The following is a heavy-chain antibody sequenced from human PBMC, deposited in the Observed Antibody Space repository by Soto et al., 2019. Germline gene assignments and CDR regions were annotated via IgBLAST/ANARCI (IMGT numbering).Heavy chain of an antibody. CDR2: IYRSGTA. Sequence: QVQLQESGPGLVRPSGTLSLTCAVSGGSISDNNWWSWVRQPPGKGLEWIGEIYRSGTANYNPSLTSRVTISMDNSKNQISLHLYSVTAADSAVYYCARHIGVPGTRGFDYWGQGTLVTVSS. CDR3: ARHIGVPGTRGFDY. D-gene: IGHD2-21*01. J-gene: IGHJ4*02. CDR1: GGSISDNNW. V-gene: IGHV4-4*02.